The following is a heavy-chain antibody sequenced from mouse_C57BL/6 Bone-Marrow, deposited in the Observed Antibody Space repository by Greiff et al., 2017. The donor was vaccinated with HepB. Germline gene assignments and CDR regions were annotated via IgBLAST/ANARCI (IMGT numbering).Heavy chain of an antibody. CDR2: IHPNSGST. CDR3: TRRGIYDYALYY. V-gene: IGHV1-64*01. J-gene: IGHJ2*01. D-gene: IGHD2-4*01. Sequence: QVQLQQPGAELVKPGASVKLSCKASGYTFTSYWMHWVKPRPGQGLAWIGMIHPNSGSTNYNEKFKSKATLTVDKSSSTAYMQLSSLTSEDSAVYYCTRRGIYDYALYYWGQGTTLTVSS. CDR1: GYTFTSYW.